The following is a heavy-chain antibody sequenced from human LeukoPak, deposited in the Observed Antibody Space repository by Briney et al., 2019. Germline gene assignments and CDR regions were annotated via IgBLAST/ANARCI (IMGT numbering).Heavy chain of an antibody. Sequence: GGSLRLSCAASGFTFSSHWMSWVRQAPGKGLEWVANIKQDGSDKYYVDSVKGRFTISGDNAKNSLYLQMNSLRAEDTAVYYCARGGYTYGVRPFWDQGTLVTVSS. CDR1: GFTFSSHW. CDR2: IKQDGSDK. V-gene: IGHV3-7*01. CDR3: ARGGYTYGVRPF. D-gene: IGHD5-18*01. J-gene: IGHJ4*02.